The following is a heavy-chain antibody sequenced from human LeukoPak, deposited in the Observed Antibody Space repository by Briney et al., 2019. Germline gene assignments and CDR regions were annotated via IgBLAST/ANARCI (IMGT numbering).Heavy chain of an antibody. D-gene: IGHD3-3*01. V-gene: IGHV3-7*01. CDR1: GFTFSSYW. CDR2: IKQDGSEK. CDR3: AREPLMCYDFWSGYYNRGRSCYFDY. Sequence: PGGSLRLSCAASGFTFSSYWMSWVRQAPGKGLEWVANIKQDGSEKYYVDSVKGRFTIYRDNAKNPLYLQMNSLRAEDTAVYYCAREPLMCYDFWSGYYNRGRSCYFDYWGQGTLVTVSS. J-gene: IGHJ4*02.